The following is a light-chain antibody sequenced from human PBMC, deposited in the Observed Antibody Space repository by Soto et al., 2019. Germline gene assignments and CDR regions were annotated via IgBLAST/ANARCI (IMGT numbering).Light chain of an antibody. CDR1: QSVSSSS. Sequence: EIVLTQSPGTLSLSPGQRATLSCRASQSVSSSSLAWYQQRPGQAPRLLIYGASRRATGIPDRFIGSGSGTDFTLTISRLEPEDFAVYYCQLDGASPKYTFGQGTKLEIK. V-gene: IGKV3-20*01. CDR2: GAS. CDR3: QLDGASPKYT. J-gene: IGKJ2*01.